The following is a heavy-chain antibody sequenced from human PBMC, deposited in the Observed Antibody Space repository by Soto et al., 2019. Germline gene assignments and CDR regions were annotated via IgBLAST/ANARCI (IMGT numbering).Heavy chain of an antibody. CDR2: MNPNSGNT. V-gene: IGHV1-8*01. D-gene: IGHD6-19*01. Sequence: SVKVSCNASGYTFTSYDINWVRQATGQGLEWMGWMNPNSGNTGYAQKFQGRVTMTRNTSISTAYMELSSLRSEDTAVYYCARGRIAVAGTFAYWGQGTLVTVSS. CDR3: ARGRIAVAGTFAY. CDR1: GYTFTSYD. J-gene: IGHJ4*02.